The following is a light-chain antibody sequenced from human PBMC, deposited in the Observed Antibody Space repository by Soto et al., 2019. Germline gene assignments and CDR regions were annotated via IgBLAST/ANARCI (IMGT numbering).Light chain of an antibody. CDR2: HAS. Sequence: DLQMTQTPATLPASAGDSVPITCRASQRISNWFAWSQQQPVTAPNPLIYHASTLESGVPSRVSGSGSGTEFTITISRMQDYAFATYYYHQYNSYTFGQGTKVDIK. CDR1: QRISNW. CDR3: HQYNSYT. V-gene: IGKV1-5*01. J-gene: IGKJ1*01.